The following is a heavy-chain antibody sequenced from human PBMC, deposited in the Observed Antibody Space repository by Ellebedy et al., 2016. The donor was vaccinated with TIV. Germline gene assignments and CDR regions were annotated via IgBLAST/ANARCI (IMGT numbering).Heavy chain of an antibody. CDR3: VKDQVGGDGRWVFDL. Sequence: PGGSLRLSCAASGFTFSSFAMGWVRQTPGKGLEGVSGLYGSGRGIFYSDSVKGRFTISRDNSKNTLSLQMNSLRDEDTGIYYCVKDQVGGDGRWVFDLWGQGTMVTVSS. J-gene: IGHJ3*01. D-gene: IGHD3-16*01. CDR1: GFTFSSFA. V-gene: IGHV3-23*01. CDR2: LYGSGRGI.